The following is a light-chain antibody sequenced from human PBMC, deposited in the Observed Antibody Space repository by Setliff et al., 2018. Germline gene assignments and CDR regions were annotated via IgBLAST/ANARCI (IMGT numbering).Light chain of an antibody. Sequence: QSALAQPRSVSGSPGQSVSISCTGTSRDVGAYDYVSWYQHHPGNAPKLVIYDVSERTSGVPDRFSGSKSGNTASLTISGLQGEDEADYYCCSYAGRYTLLFGGGTKV. V-gene: IGLV2-11*01. CDR2: DVS. CDR3: CSYAGRYTLL. CDR1: SRDVGAYDY. J-gene: IGLJ6*01.